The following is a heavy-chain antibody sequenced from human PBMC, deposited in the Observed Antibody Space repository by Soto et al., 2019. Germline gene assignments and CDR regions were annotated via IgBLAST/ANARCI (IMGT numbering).Heavy chain of an antibody. CDR1: EFTFDTYG. Sequence: QVHLVESGGGVVQPGRSLRLSCVASEFTFDTYGIHWVRQAPGKGLQWVALISYEGSNTYYADSVRGRFTISRDNSKNTLYLQMNTLRPEDTGLYYCARVTPGNNLYYFSGLDFWGQGTSVTVSS. V-gene: IGHV3-30-3*01. CDR3: ARVTPGNNLYYFSGLDF. D-gene: IGHD1-1*01. CDR2: ISYEGSNT. J-gene: IGHJ6*02.